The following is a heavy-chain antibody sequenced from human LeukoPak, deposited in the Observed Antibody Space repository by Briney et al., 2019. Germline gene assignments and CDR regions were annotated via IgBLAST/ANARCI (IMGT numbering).Heavy chain of an antibody. CDR3: ARHHVVPAAIRLNWFDP. J-gene: IGHJ5*02. CDR1: GGSISSYY. D-gene: IGHD2-2*02. CDR2: IYTSGST. Sequence: PSETLSLTCTVSGGSISSYYWRWIRQPAGKGLEWIERIYTSGSTNYNPSLKSRVTMSVDTSKNQFSLKLSSVTAADTAVYYCARHHVVPAAIRLNWFDPWGQGTLVTVSS. V-gene: IGHV4-4*07.